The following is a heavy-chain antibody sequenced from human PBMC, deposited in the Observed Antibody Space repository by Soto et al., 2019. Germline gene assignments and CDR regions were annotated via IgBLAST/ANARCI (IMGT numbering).Heavy chain of an antibody. CDR2: IYYTGST. Sequence: SESLSLTCTVSGGSISSYYWSWIRQPPGKGLEWIGYIYYTGSTNYNPSLKSRVTMSVDTSKNQFSLKLTSVTAADTAVYYCARGPNYDFWSGYFRGWGQGTLVTVPP. V-gene: IGHV4-59*01. CDR1: GGSISSYY. CDR3: ARGPNYDFWSGYFRG. D-gene: IGHD3-3*01. J-gene: IGHJ4*02.